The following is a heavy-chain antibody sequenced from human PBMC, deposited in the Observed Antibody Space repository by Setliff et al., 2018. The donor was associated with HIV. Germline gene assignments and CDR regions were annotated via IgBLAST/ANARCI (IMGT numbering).Heavy chain of an antibody. CDR2: IYTSGST. CDR1: GVANSGYY. J-gene: IGHJ4*02. CDR3: ARGYYDSNVDYFPGY. V-gene: IGHV4-59*01. D-gene: IGHD3-22*01. Sequence: SETLSLTCTVSGVANSGYYWGWIRQPPGKVLECIGYIYTSGSTNYNPSLKSRVTISVDTSKNQFSLKLSSVTAADTAIYYCARGYYDSNVDYFPGYWGQGTLVTVSS.